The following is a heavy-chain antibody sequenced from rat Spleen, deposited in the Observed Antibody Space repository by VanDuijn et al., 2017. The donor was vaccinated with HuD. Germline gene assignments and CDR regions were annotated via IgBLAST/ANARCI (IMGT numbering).Heavy chain of an antibody. J-gene: IGHJ2*01. V-gene: IGHV5-7*01. CDR2: ITSGGSNA. D-gene: IGHD1-4*01. CDR3: ARRHDGYTDYFDC. Sequence: EVQLVESGGGLVQPGRSLKLSCAASGFSFSSFAMAWVRQAPKKGLEWVSTITSGGSNAYYRDSVKGRFTISRDNAEINLYLQMDSLRSEDTATYYFARRHDGYTDYFDCWGQGVMVTVSS. CDR1: GFSFSSFA.